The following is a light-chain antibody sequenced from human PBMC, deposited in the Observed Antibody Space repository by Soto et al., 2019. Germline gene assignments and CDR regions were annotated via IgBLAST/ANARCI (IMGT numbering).Light chain of an antibody. CDR3: SSYTSTTTRV. V-gene: IGLV2-14*03. Sequence: QTALTQPAAVALSTGRSISVSCSPASGDVGGYNYVSWYQQHPGKGPKLIIYEVSNRPSRVSNRFSGSKSGNTATLTISGLQAEDEADYYCSSYTSTTTRVFGTGTKVTVL. J-gene: IGLJ1*01. CDR2: EVS. CDR1: SGDVGGYNY.